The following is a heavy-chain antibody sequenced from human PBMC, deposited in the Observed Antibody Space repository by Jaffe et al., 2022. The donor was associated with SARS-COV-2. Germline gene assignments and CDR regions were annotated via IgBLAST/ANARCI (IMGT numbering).Heavy chain of an antibody. CDR1: GFVFSNYW. V-gene: IGHV3-7*01. Sequence: EVQLVESGGGLVQPGGSPRLSCAASGFVFSNYWMSWVRQAPGKGLEWVANIKQDGSVKYYVDSVRGRFTISRDNAKNSLYLQMNSLRVEDMAMYYCARIGYSSSSFDYWGQGTLVTVSS. J-gene: IGHJ4*02. D-gene: IGHD6-6*01. CDR2: IKQDGSVK. CDR3: ARIGYSSSSFDY.